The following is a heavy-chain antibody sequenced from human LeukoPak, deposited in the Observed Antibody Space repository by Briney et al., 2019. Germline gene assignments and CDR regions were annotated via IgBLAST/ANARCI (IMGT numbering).Heavy chain of an antibody. CDR2: ISGSGGST. J-gene: IGHJ5*02. CDR3: AKPLPGPGGYSYGYHH. CDR1: GFTFSSYA. V-gene: IGHV3-23*01. D-gene: IGHD5-18*01. Sequence: GSSLVLSCAAAGFTFSSYAMSWVRRAPGGGLEWVSAISGSGGSTYYADSVKGRFTISRDTSKNTLYLQMNSLRAEDTAVYYCAKPLPGPGGYSYGYHHWGQGTLVTVSS.